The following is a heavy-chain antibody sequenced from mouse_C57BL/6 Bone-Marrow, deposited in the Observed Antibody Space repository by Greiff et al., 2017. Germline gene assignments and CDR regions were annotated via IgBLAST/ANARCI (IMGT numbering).Heavy chain of an antibody. D-gene: IGHD1-1*01. V-gene: IGHV1-55*01. CDR2: IYPGSGST. CDR1: GYTFTSYW. Sequence: QLQQPGAEPVKPGASVKMFCKASGYTFTSYWITWVKQRPGQGLEWIGEIYPGSGSTNYNEKFKSKATLTVDTSSSTAYMQLSSLTSEDSAVYYCAREGIYYYGSSWFAYWGQGTLVTVSA. CDR3: AREGIYYYGSSWFAY. J-gene: IGHJ3*01.